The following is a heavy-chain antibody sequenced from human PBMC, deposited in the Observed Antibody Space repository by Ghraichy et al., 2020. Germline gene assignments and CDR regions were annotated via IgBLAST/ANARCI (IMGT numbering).Heavy chain of an antibody. Sequence: SETLSLTCTVSGASVNSGNYYWTWIRQPPGKGLEWIGFIYYNERTNYNPSLKSRVTISVDTSKTQFSLKLSSVTAADTALYYCARGSRGWFDPWGQGALVTVSS. V-gene: IGHV4-61*01. CDR3: ARGSRGWFDP. J-gene: IGHJ5*02. D-gene: IGHD3-10*01. CDR2: IYYNERT. CDR1: GASVNSGNYY.